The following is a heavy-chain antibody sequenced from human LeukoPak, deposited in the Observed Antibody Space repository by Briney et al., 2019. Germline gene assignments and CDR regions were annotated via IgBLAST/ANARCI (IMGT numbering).Heavy chain of an antibody. Sequence: GRSLRLSCAASGFTFSSYGMPWVRQAPGKGLEWVAVISYDGSNKYYADSVKGRFTISRDNSKNTLCLQMNSLRAEDTAVYYCAKDFQRWLQLLGPWFDPWGQGTLVTVSS. D-gene: IGHD5-24*01. J-gene: IGHJ5*02. CDR2: ISYDGSNK. V-gene: IGHV3-30*18. CDR1: GFTFSSYG. CDR3: AKDFQRWLQLLGPWFDP.